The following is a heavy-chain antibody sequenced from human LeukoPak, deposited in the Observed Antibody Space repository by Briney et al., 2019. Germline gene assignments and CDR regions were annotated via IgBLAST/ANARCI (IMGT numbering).Heavy chain of an antibody. CDR1: GFTFCSYA. CDR3: AKDTSIGKYCTNGVCCSFDY. D-gene: IGHD2-8*01. CDR2: ISDSGDYT. V-gene: IGHV3-23*01. Sequence: GGSLTLSCAGSGFTFCSYAMSWVRQAPGQGLEWVSVISDSGDYTSYADSVRGRFTISRDNSRNTLYMQMISLRPEDTAVYYCAKDTSIGKYCTNGVCCSFDYWGQGTLVTVSS. J-gene: IGHJ4*02.